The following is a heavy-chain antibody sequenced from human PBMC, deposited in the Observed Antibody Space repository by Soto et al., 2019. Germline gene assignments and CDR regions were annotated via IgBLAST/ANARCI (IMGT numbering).Heavy chain of an antibody. Sequence: GGSLRLSCAASGFTFSSYAMHWVRQAPGKGLEWVAVISYDGSNKYYADSVKGRFTISRDNSKNTLYLQMNSLRAEDTAVYYCARAAAAGTPFDYWGQGTLVTVSS. CDR1: GFTFSSYA. D-gene: IGHD6-13*01. CDR3: ARAAAAGTPFDY. V-gene: IGHV3-30*04. CDR2: ISYDGSNK. J-gene: IGHJ4*02.